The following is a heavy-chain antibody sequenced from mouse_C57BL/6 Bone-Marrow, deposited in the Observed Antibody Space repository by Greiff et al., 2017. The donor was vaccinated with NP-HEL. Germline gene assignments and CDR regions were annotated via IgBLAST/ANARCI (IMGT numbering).Heavy chain of an antibody. CDR2: INPNNGGT. V-gene: IGHV1-22*01. CDR3: ARSHDPWFAY. J-gene: IGHJ3*01. Sequence: VQLQQSGPELVKPGASVKLSCKASGYTFTDYNMHWVKQSHGKSLEWIGYINPNNGGTSYNQKFKGKATLTVNKSSSTAYMQLRTLPSEDSAVYYCARSHDPWFAYWGQGTLVTVSA. CDR1: GYTFTDYN.